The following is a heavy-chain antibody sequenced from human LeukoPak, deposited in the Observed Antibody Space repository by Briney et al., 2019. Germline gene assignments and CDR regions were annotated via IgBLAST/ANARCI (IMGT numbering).Heavy chain of an antibody. V-gene: IGHV3-7*01. CDR3: ARDRGPNTFDH. D-gene: IGHD3-10*01. J-gene: IGHJ4*02. CDR1: GFAFSNYW. CDR2: MKQDGSEE. Sequence: GGSLRLSCAASGFAFSNYWLGWVRQAPGRGLEWVANMKQDGSEEYYVESVRGRFTISRDNAKNSLYLQMNSLGVEDTGVYYCARDRGPNTFDHWGQGTLVTVSS.